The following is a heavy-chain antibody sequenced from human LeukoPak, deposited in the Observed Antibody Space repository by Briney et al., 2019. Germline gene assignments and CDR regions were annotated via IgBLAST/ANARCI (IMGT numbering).Heavy chain of an antibody. V-gene: IGHV1-24*01. Sequence: ASVKVSCKVSGYTLTELSMHWVRQAPGKGLEGMGGFDPEDGETIYAQKFQGRVTMTEDTSTDTAYMEMSSLRSEDTAVYYCATSWVVAGIGTYYGMDVWGKGTTVTVSS. CDR3: ATSWVVAGIGTYYGMDV. CDR1: GYTLTELS. CDR2: FDPEDGET. D-gene: IGHD6-19*01. J-gene: IGHJ6*04.